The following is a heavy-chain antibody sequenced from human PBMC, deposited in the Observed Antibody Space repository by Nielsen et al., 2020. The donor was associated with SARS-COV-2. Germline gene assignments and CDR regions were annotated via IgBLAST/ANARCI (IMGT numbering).Heavy chain of an antibody. J-gene: IGHJ5*02. D-gene: IGHD2-2*02. Sequence: WVRQPPGQGLEWMGGIIPIFGTANYAQKFQGRVTITADESTSTAYMELSSLRSEDTAVYYCARGRSVVVPAAIFYWFDPWGQGTLVTVSS. V-gene: IGHV1-69*01. CDR3: ARGRSVVVPAAIFYWFDP. CDR2: IIPIFGTA.